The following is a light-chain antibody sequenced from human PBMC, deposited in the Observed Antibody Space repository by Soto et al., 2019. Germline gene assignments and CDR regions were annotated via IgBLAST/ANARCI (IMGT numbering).Light chain of an antibody. CDR2: GAS. Sequence: EIVLTQSPGTLSLAPVERATLSCRASQSVSSSYLAWYQQKPGQAPRLLIYGASSRATGIPDRFSGSGSGTDFTLTISRLEPEDCAVDYCQQYGSSPPWTFGPGPKVEIK. V-gene: IGKV3-20*01. J-gene: IGKJ1*01. CDR3: QQYGSSPPWT. CDR1: QSVSSSY.